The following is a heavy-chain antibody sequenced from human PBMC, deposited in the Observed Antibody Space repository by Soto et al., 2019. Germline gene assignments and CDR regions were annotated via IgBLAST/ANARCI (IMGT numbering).Heavy chain of an antibody. CDR2: ISYDGSNK. J-gene: IGHJ6*02. V-gene: IGHV3-30-3*01. D-gene: IGHD4-4*01. CDR3: AREGDGYNNPYYGMDV. CDR1: GFTFSSYA. Sequence: AASGFTFSSYAMHWVRQAPGKGLEWVAVISYDGSNKYYADSVKGRFTISRDNSKNTLYLQMNSLRAEDTAVYYCAREGDGYNNPYYGMDVWGQGTTVTVSS.